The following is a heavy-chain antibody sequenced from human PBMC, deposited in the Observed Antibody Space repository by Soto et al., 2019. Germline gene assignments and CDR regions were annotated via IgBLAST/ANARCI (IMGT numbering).Heavy chain of an antibody. V-gene: IGHV3-48*02. CDR2: ISSTSSAI. CDR3: ARDGGYSGNDIDY. CDR1: GFTFSRHS. Sequence: GGSLRLSCAASGFTFSRHSMNWVRQAPGKGLDWVSYISSTSSAIYYADSVKGRFTISRDNANNSLYLQMNSLRDEDTAVYYCARDGGYSGNDIDYWGQGTVVTVSS. D-gene: IGHD5-12*01. J-gene: IGHJ4*02.